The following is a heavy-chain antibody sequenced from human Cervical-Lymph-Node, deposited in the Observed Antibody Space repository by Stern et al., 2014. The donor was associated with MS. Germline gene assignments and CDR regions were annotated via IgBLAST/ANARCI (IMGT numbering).Heavy chain of an antibody. CDR1: GDSLSSSTFY. J-gene: IGHJ4*02. CDR3: ARHQLGYGYAYLRY. D-gene: IGHD5-18*01. Sequence: VQLVESGPGLVKPSDTLSLTCSVSGDSLSSSTFYWGWIRQPPGKGPEWIGSVYYSGNTYYHPSLKSRVTISVDTSTNQFSLRLTSVTAADTAVYYCARHQLGYGYAYLRYWGQGTLVTVSS. V-gene: IGHV4-39*01. CDR2: VYYSGNT.